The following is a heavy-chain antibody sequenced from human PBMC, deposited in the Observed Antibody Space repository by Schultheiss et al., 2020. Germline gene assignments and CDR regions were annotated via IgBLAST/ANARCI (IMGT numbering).Heavy chain of an antibody. V-gene: IGHV4-31*03. D-gene: IGHD1-26*01. CDR3: ARRILSGGLFDY. CDR2: IYYSGTT. J-gene: IGHJ4*02. Sequence: SETLSLTCTVSGGSISSGGYYWSWIRQHPGKGLEWIGYIYYSGTTYYNPSLKSRVTISSDTSKNQFSLKLSSVTAADTAVYYCARRILSGGLFDYWGEGTLVTV. CDR1: GGSISSGGYY.